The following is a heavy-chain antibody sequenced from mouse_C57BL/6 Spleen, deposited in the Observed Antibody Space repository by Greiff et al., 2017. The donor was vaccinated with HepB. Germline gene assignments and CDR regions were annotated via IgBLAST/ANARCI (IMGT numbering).Heavy chain of an antibody. J-gene: IGHJ2*01. V-gene: IGHV2-6-1*01. Sequence: QVQLKESGPGLVAPSQSLSIPCTVSGFSLTSYGVHWVRQPPGKGLAWLVVIWSDGSTTYNSALKSRLSISKDNSKSQVFLKMNSLQTDDTAMYYCARHNYYGSPFDYWGQGTTLTVSS. CDR1: GFSLTSYG. D-gene: IGHD1-1*01. CDR3: ARHNYYGSPFDY. CDR2: IWSDGST.